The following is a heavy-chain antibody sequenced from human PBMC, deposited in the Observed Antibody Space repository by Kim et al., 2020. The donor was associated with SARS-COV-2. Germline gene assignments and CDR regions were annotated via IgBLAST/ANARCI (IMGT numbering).Heavy chain of an antibody. CDR3: LGGFYFDY. V-gene: IGHV1-3*01. Sequence: NGNTIYYRKFQSRVTFTTDTSASTAYMELSFLRSEDSAVYYCLGGFYFDYWGQGTLVTVSS. CDR2: NGNT. J-gene: IGHJ4*02. D-gene: IGHD3-16*01.